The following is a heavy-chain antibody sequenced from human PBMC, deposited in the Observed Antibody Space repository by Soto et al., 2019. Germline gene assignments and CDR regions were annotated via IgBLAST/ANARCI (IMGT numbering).Heavy chain of an antibody. D-gene: IGHD3-22*01. CDR1: GGTFSSYA. Sequence: QVQLVQSGAEVKKPGSSVKVSCKASGGTFSSYAISWVRQAPGQGLEWMGGIIPIFGTANYAQKFQGRVTITAEESTSTDYMELSRLRTVDTDVYYSARLPTYYYESSGYEYYWGQGTLVTVSS. V-gene: IGHV1-69*01. J-gene: IGHJ4*02. CDR3: ARLPTYYYESSGYEYY. CDR2: IIPIFGTA.